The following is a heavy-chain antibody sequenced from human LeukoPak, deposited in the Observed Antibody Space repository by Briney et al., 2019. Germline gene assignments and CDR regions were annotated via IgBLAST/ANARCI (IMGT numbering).Heavy chain of an antibody. CDR2: IYHSGST. CDR3: ARGKSRLGELSLIDY. Sequence: KPSETLSLTCTVSGYSISSGYYWGWIRQPPGKGLEWIGSIYHSGSTYYNPSLKSRVTISVDTSKNQFSLKLSSVTAADTAVYYCARGKSRLGELSLIDYWGQGTLVTVSS. CDR1: GYSISSGYY. J-gene: IGHJ4*02. V-gene: IGHV4-38-2*02. D-gene: IGHD3-16*02.